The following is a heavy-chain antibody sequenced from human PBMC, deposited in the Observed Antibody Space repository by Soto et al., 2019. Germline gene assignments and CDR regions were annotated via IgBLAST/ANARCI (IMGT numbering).Heavy chain of an antibody. CDR2: IYYSGST. D-gene: IGHD3-3*01. V-gene: IGHV4-61*01. Sequence: SETLSLTCTVSGDSVSSGSYYWSWIRQPPGKGLEWIGYIYYSGSTNYNPSLKSPLTISLDTSKNQFSLKLSSVTAADTAVYYCARGRITIPSPRPAGGESYYYRMAVWGQGTTVTVSS. J-gene: IGHJ6*02. CDR3: ARGRITIPSPRPAGGESYYYRMAV. CDR1: GDSVSSGSYY.